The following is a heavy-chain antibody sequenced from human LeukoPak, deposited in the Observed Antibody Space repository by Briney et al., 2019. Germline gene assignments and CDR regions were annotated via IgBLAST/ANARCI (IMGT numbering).Heavy chain of an antibody. V-gene: IGHV3-7*01. D-gene: IGHD2-2*01. CDR1: GFTFSSYW. J-gene: IGHJ4*02. CDR3: ARVPGCSSTSCLGTCNY. CDR2: IKQDGSEK. Sequence: GGSLSLSCAASGFTFSSYWMSWVRQAPGKGLEWVANIKQDGSEKYYVDSVKGRFTISRDNAKNSLYLQMNSLRAEDTAVYYCARVPGCSSTSCLGTCNYWGQGTLVTVSS.